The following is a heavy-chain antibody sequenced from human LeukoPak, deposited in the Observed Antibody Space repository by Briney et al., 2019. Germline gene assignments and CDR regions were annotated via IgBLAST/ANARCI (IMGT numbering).Heavy chain of an antibody. CDR3: ARDLYDFWSGYSVSDH. V-gene: IGHV3-7*01. D-gene: IGHD3-3*01. Sequence: GGSLRLSCAASGFTFSSYWMSWVRQAPGKGLEWVANIKQDGSEKYYVDSVKGRFTISRDNAKNSLYLQMNSLRAEDTAVYYCARDLYDFWSGYSVSDHWGQGTLVTVSS. CDR2: IKQDGSEK. CDR1: GFTFSSYW. J-gene: IGHJ4*02.